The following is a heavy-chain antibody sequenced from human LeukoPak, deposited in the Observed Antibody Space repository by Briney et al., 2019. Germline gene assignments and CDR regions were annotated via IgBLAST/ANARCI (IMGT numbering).Heavy chain of an antibody. Sequence: ASVKVSCKASGYTFTSYYMHWVRQAPGQGLEWMGIINPSGGSTSYAQKFQGRVTMTRDMSTSTVYMELSSLRSEDTAVYYCARDNSVRDEAWCFNPWGQGTLVTVSS. CDR3: ARDNSVRDEAWCFNP. CDR2: INPSGGST. CDR1: GYTFTSYY. J-gene: IGHJ5*02. D-gene: IGHD2-8*02. V-gene: IGHV1-46*01.